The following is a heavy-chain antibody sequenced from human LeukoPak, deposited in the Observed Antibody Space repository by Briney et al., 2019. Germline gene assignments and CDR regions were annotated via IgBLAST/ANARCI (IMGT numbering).Heavy chain of an antibody. CDR1: GFTFSSYW. Sequence: QPGXXLRLSCAASGFTFSSYWMSWVRQAPGKGLEWVANIKQDGSEKYYVDSVKGRFTISRDKAKNSLYLQMNSLRAEDTAVYYCARDGDYDYVWGSYRYPPFDYWGQGTLVTVSS. J-gene: IGHJ4*02. V-gene: IGHV3-7*01. CDR3: ARDGDYDYVWGSYRYPPFDY. CDR2: IKQDGSEK. D-gene: IGHD3-16*02.